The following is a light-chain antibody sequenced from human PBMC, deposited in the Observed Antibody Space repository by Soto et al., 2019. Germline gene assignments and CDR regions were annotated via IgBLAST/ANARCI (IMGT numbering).Light chain of an antibody. V-gene: IGKV3-15*01. CDR3: QQYNNWPFT. CDR1: QSVSSN. Sequence: EKEMMQSPATMSVSPGERASLSCRASQSVSSNLAWYQQKPGQAPRLLIYGASTRATGIPARFSGSGSGTEFTLTISSLQSEDFAVYYCQQYNNWPFTFGPGTKVDIK. J-gene: IGKJ3*01. CDR2: GAS.